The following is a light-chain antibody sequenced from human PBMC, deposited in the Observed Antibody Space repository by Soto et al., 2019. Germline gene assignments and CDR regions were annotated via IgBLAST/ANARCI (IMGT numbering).Light chain of an antibody. V-gene: IGKV3-20*01. Sequence: EIVLTQSPGTLSLSTGESATLSCRASQSVSSSYLAWYQQNPGQAPRLLIYGAFSRATGIPDRFSGSGSGTDFTLTISRLEPDDFAVYYCQQYGSSPPITFGPRTKVDIK. CDR2: GAF. CDR1: QSVSSSY. J-gene: IGKJ3*01. CDR3: QQYGSSPPIT.